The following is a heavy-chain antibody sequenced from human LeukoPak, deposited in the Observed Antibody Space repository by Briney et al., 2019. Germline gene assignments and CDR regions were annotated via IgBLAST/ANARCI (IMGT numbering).Heavy chain of an antibody. CDR3: ARLGAYSGYDNWFDP. CDR1: SGSISSYY. D-gene: IGHD5-12*01. Sequence: SETLSLTSTVSSGSISSYYWSWIRQPPGKGLEWCVYIYYSGSTNYNPSLKSRVTISVDTSKNQYSLKLSSVTAADTAVYYCARLGAYSGYDNWFDPWGQGTMATVSS. J-gene: IGHJ5*02. CDR2: IYYSGST. V-gene: IGHV4-59*01.